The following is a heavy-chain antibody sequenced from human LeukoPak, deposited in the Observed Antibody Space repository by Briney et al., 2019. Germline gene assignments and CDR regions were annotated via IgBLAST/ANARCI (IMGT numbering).Heavy chain of an antibody. J-gene: IGHJ4*02. V-gene: IGHV4-39*01. CDR1: GGSISSSSYY. CDR2: IYYSGST. D-gene: IGHD6-13*01. CDR3: ARHDIAAALVIDY. Sequence: PSETLSLTCTVSGGSISSSSYYWGWIRQPPGKGLEWIGSIYYSGSTYYNLSLKSRVTISVDTSKNQFSLKLSSVTAADTAMYYCARHDIAAALVIDYWGQGTLVTVSS.